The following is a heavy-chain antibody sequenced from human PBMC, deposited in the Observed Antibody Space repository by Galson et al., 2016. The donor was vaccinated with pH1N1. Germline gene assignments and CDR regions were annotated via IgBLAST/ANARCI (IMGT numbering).Heavy chain of an antibody. V-gene: IGHV1-18*01. CDR1: GYTFTSYG. Sequence: SVKVSCKASGYTFTSYGINWVRQAPGQGLEWMGWISAYNGNTNYAQKLQGRVTMTTDTSTSTTYMELRSLRSDDTAVYYCARVVEWELGHWFDPWGQGTLVTVSS. CDR2: ISAYNGNT. D-gene: IGHD1-26*01. CDR3: ARVVEWELGHWFDP. J-gene: IGHJ5*02.